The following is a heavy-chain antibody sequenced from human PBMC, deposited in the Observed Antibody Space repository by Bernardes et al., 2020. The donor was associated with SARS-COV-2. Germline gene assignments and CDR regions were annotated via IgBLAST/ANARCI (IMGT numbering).Heavy chain of an antibody. Sequence: GVLRLSCAASGLSLRNYGMSWVRQAPGKGLEWVSGIANGGTTYYADSVKGRFTISRDNSKNTLYLQMNSLRAEDTAVYSCARVTEGYWGQGTLVTVSS. CDR3: ARVTEGY. J-gene: IGHJ4*02. CDR2: IANGGTT. CDR1: GLSLRNYG. D-gene: IGHD2-21*02. V-gene: IGHV3-23*01.